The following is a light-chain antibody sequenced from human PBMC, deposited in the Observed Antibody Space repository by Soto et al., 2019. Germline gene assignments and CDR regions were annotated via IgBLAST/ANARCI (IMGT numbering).Light chain of an antibody. CDR1: QSVSSTY. CDR3: QRYDISPFP. CDR2: GAS. V-gene: IGKV3-20*01. J-gene: IGKJ2*01. Sequence: EIVLTQSPGTLSLSPGERATLSCRASQSVSSTYLAWYQQTPGQAPRLLIYGASSRATGIPDRFSGSGSGNDFTLTISRLEPEDFAVYYCQRYDISPFPFGQGTKLEIK.